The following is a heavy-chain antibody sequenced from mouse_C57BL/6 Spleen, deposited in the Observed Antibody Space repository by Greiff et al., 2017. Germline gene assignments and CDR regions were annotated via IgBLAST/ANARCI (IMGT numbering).Heavy chain of an antibody. D-gene: IGHD2-2*01. Sequence: EVKLVESGGGLVQPKGSLKLSCAASGFSFNTYAMNWVRQAPRKGLEWVARIRSKSNNYATYYADSVKDRFTISSDDSESMLYLQMNNLKTEDTAMYYFVSAYVYGAAMDYWGQGTSVTVSS. V-gene: IGHV10-1*01. J-gene: IGHJ4*01. CDR1: GFSFNTYA. CDR3: VSAYVYGAAMDY. CDR2: IRSKSNNYAT.